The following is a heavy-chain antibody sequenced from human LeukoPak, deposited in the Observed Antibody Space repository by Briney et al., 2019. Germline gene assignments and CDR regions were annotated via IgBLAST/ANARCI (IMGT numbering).Heavy chain of an antibody. CDR1: GGSIRGYY. Sequence: SETLSLTCTVSGGSIRGYYWSWLRPPPGKRLEWIGNMYYSGIRNYNPSLQSRVPISGDTQKNQLSLRLSSVTAAHTPVYFCARDAGGLSPRDYFDFWGQGTLVTVSS. D-gene: IGHD4/OR15-4a*01. V-gene: IGHV4-59*01. J-gene: IGHJ4*02. CDR2: MYYSGIR. CDR3: ARDAGGLSPRDYFDF.